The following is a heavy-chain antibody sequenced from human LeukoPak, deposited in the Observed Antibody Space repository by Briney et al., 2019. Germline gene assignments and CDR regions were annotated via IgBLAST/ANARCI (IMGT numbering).Heavy chain of an antibody. Sequence: SETLTLTCTVSGGSISSSSYYWGWIRQPPGKGLEWIGSIYYSGSTYYNPSLKSRVTISVDTSKNQFSLKLSSVTAADTAVYYCARAPSTVTTWVWDYWGQGTLVTVSS. D-gene: IGHD4-17*01. CDR2: IYYSGST. CDR3: ARAPSTVTTWVWDY. J-gene: IGHJ4*02. V-gene: IGHV4-39*07. CDR1: GGSISSSSYY.